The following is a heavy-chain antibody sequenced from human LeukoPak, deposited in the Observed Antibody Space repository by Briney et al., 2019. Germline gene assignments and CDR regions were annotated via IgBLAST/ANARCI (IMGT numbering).Heavy chain of an antibody. J-gene: IGHJ6*02. CDR1: GFTFSTYW. Sequence: GGSLRLSCAASGFTFSTYWMSWARQAPGKGLEWVANINQEESEKYYVDSVKGRFTISRDNAKNSLYLQMNSLRAEDTAVYYCARVRVSSYYGMDIWGQGATVTVSS. V-gene: IGHV3-7*05. CDR3: ARVRVSSYYGMDI. CDR2: INQEESEK. D-gene: IGHD2/OR15-2a*01.